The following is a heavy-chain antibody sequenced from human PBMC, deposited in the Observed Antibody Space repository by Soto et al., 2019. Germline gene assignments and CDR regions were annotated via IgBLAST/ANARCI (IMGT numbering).Heavy chain of an antibody. Sequence: SETLSLTCTVSGGSISSGGYYWSWIRQHPGKGLEWIGYIYYSGSTYYNPSLKSRVTISVDTSKNQFSLKLSSVTAADTAVYYCARGYCSSTSCYDYYFDYWGQGTLVTVSS. CDR1: GGSISSGGYY. J-gene: IGHJ4*02. CDR2: IYYSGST. CDR3: ARGYCSSTSCYDYYFDY. V-gene: IGHV4-31*03. D-gene: IGHD2-2*01.